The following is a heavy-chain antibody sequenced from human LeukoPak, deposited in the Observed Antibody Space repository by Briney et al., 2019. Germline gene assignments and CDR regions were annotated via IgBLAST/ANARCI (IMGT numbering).Heavy chain of an antibody. CDR2: ISWNSGSI. Sequence: GGSLRLSCAASGFTFDDYAMHWVRQAPGKGLEWVSGISWNSGSIGYADSVKGRFTISRDNAKNSLYLQMNSLRAEDTALYYCAKDSYYDSSGHYFQHWGQGTLVTVSS. CDR3: AKDSYYDSSGHYFQH. CDR1: GFTFDDYA. V-gene: IGHV3-9*01. J-gene: IGHJ1*01. D-gene: IGHD3-22*01.